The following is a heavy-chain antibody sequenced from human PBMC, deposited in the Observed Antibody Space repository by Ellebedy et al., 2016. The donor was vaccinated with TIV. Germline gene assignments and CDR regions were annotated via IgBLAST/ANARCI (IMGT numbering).Heavy chain of an antibody. Sequence: ASVKVSCKASGYIFNGYYIHWVRQAPGQGLEWMGWINPNTGDTNYAQSFQGRVTMTRDTYISTAYMELSTLTSDDTALYYCARNWRDVWKSYRFTDAFDIWGQGTLVTVS. CDR3: ARNWRDVWKSYRFTDAFDI. V-gene: IGHV1-2*02. D-gene: IGHD3-16*02. CDR2: INPNTGDT. CDR1: GYIFNGYY. J-gene: IGHJ3*02.